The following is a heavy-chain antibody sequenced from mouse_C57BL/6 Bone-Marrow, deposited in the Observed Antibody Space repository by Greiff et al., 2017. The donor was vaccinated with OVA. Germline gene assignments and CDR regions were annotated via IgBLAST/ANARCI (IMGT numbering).Heavy chain of an antibody. J-gene: IGHJ4*01. CDR1: GYTFTSYW. Sequence: VQLQQSGAELAKPGASVKLSCKASGYTFTSYWMHWVKQRPGQGLEWIGYINPSSGYTKYNQKFKDKAPLTADKSSSTAYMQLSSLTYEDSAVYYCARSPLLITPYAMDYWGQGTSVTVSS. CDR3: ARSPLLITPYAMDY. D-gene: IGHD1-1*01. CDR2: INPSSGYT. V-gene: IGHV1-7*01.